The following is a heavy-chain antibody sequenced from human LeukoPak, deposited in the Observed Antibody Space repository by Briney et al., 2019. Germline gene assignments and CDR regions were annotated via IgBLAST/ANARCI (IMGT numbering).Heavy chain of an antibody. V-gene: IGHV6-1*01. D-gene: IGHD3-10*01. CDR2: TYYRSKWYN. CDR1: GDGVSSNSAA. J-gene: IGHJ4*02. Sequence: SQTLSLTCAISGDGVSSNSAAWNWIRQSPSRGLEWLGRTYYRSKWYNDYAVSVKSRITINPDTSKNQFSLQLNSVTPEGTAVYYCARGGEPRAPVVFDYWGQGTLVTVSS. CDR3: ARGGEPRAPVVFDY.